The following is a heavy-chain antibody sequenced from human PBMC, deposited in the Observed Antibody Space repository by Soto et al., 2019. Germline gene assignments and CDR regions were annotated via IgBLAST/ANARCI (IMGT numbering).Heavy chain of an antibody. Sequence: PGGSLRLSCTASGFTFSNYAMTWARQAPGKGLEWVSIISGSGASTSYADSVKGRFTISRDNSKNTLYLQMNGLRAEDTAVYYCANIREMTSFYWGQGTLVTVSS. J-gene: IGHJ4*02. CDR2: ISGSGAST. CDR3: ANIREMTSFY. D-gene: IGHD1-26*01. V-gene: IGHV3-23*01. CDR1: GFTFSNYA.